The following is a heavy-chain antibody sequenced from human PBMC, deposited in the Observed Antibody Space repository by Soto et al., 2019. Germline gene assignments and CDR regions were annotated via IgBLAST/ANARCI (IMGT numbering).Heavy chain of an antibody. CDR2: ISYDGNTK. D-gene: IGHD2-21*01. V-gene: IGHV3-30-3*01. CDR1: GFTFSDYA. CDR3: ARDSTSLRGGDFGSMGFDP. Sequence: QVQLVESGGGVVQPGRSLRLSCAASGFTFSDYAMNWVRQAPGRGPEWVTIISYDGNTKYYADSVRGRFTVSRDNSENTVYLQMNSLRAVDTAIYYCARDSTSLRGGDFGSMGFDPWGQGILITVSS. J-gene: IGHJ5*02.